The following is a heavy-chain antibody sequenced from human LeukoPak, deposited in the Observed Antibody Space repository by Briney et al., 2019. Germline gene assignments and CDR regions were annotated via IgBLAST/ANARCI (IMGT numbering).Heavy chain of an antibody. CDR3: ARGKRVIAAAGTVDY. CDR1: GYTFTGYY. J-gene: IGHJ4*02. V-gene: IGHV1-2*02. CDR2: INPNSGGT. Sequence: GASVKVSCKASGYTFTGYYMHWVRQAPGQGLEWMGWINPNSGGTNYAQKFQGRVTMTRDTSISTAYMELSSLRSEDAAVYYCARGKRVIAAAGTVDYWGQGTLVTVSS. D-gene: IGHD6-13*01.